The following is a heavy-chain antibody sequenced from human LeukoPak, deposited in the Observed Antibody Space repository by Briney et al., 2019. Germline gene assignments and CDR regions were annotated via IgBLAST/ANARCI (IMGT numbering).Heavy chain of an antibody. CDR2: MNPNSGNT. D-gene: IGHD3-3*01. V-gene: IGHV1-8*01. Sequence: ASVKVSCKASGYTFTSYDINWVRQATGQGLEWMGWMNPNSGNTGYVQKFQGRVTMTRNTSISTAYMELRSLRSDDTAVYYCARAAPNPITIFGVHYYRGQFGDIWGQGTMVTVSS. J-gene: IGHJ3*02. CDR3: ARAAPNPITIFGVHYYRGQFGDI. CDR1: GYTFTSYD.